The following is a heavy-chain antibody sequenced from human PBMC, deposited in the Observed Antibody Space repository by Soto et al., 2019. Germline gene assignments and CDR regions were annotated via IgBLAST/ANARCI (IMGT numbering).Heavy chain of an antibody. CDR2: ISYDGSNK. Sequence: GGALRLSCAAPGFTFCSFCMHWVRPAPGKGLEWVAVISYDGSNKYYADSVKGRFTISRDNSKNTLYLQMNSLRVEDTAVYYCAKEAVEMEWLANWFDPWGQGTQVTSPQ. J-gene: IGHJ5*02. CDR3: AKEAVEMEWLANWFDP. CDR1: GFTFCSFC. V-gene: IGHV3-30*18. D-gene: IGHD3-3*01.